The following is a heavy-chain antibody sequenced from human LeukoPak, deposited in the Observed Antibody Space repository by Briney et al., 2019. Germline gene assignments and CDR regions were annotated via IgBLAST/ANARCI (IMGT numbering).Heavy chain of an antibody. V-gene: IGHV3-64*01. CDR3: ARSAPYDSSGYPYYYYYGMDV. J-gene: IGHJ6*02. D-gene: IGHD3-22*01. CDR2: ISSNGGST. CDR1: GFTLSTDS. Sequence: GGSLRLSCAASGFTLSTDSMNWVRQAPGKGLEYVSAISSNGGSTYYANSVKGRFTISRDNSKNTLYLQMGSLRAEDMAVYYCARSAPYDSSGYPYYYYYGMDVWGQGTTVTVSS.